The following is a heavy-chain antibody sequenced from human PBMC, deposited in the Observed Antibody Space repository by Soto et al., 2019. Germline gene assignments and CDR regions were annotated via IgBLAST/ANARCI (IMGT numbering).Heavy chain of an antibody. J-gene: IGHJ4*02. D-gene: IGHD1-26*01. Sequence: SETLSLTCTVSGGTISSYYWSWIRQPPGKGLEWIGYIYYSGSTNYDPSLKSRVTISVDTSKNRFSLKLTSVTAADTAVYYCARGTSGSPRSNLDYWGQGTLVTVSS. CDR3: ARGTSGSPRSNLDY. V-gene: IGHV4-59*01. CDR2: IYYSGST. CDR1: GGTISSYY.